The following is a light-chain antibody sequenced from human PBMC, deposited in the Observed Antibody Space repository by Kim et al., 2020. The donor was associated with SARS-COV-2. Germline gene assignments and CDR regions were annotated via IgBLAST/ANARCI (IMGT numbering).Light chain of an antibody. V-gene: IGLV1-44*01. CDR1: SANNGSNS. J-gene: IGLJ3*02. CDR2: SRN. CDR3: AAWDDSLNGVV. Sequence: GQRCTNDGSGGSANNGSNSIIWNQQRPGTAPKLLMHSRNERPFGVPDRFSGSTSGTSASLAINDLQSEDEAEYFCAAWDDSLNGVVFGGGTKVTVL.